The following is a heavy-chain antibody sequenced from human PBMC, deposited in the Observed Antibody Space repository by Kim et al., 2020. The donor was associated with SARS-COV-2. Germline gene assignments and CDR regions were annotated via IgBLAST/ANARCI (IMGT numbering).Heavy chain of an antibody. V-gene: IGHV1-46*01. CDR2: INPSGGST. Sequence: ASVKVSCKASGYTFTSYYMHWVRQAPGQGLEWMGIINPSGGSTSYAQKFQGRVTMTRDTSTSTVYMELSSLRSEDTAVYYCAREVGLDYDFWSGYSSHYGYGMDVWGQGTTVTVSS. J-gene: IGHJ6*02. CDR3: AREVGLDYDFWSGYSSHYGYGMDV. D-gene: IGHD3-3*01. CDR1: GYTFTSYY.